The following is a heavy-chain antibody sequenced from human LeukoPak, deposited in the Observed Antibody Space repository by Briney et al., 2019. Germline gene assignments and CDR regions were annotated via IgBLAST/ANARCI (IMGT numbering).Heavy chain of an antibody. CDR2: ISGSGGST. D-gene: IGHD6-6*01. Sequence: GGSLRLSCVVSGFTFRNYNMNWVRQAPGKGLEWVSAISGSGGSTYYADSVRGRFTIPRDNSKNTLYLQMNSLRAEDTAVYYCAKDEYRNAFDIWGQGTMVTVSS. CDR1: GFTFRNYN. V-gene: IGHV3-23*01. J-gene: IGHJ3*02. CDR3: AKDEYRNAFDI.